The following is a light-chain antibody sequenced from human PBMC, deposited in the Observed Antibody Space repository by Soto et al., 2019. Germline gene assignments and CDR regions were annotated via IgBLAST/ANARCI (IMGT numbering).Light chain of an antibody. J-gene: IGKJ4*01. CDR3: QQYDKWPLP. CDR1: QSVRSN. CDR2: GAS. V-gene: IGKV3D-15*01. Sequence: EIGLTQSPATLSVSPGERAALSCRASQSVRSNLAWYQQKPGQAPRLLIYGASTRPTGIPDRFSGSGSGTEFTLTISSLQSEDFAVYYCQQYDKWPLPFGGGTKVAI.